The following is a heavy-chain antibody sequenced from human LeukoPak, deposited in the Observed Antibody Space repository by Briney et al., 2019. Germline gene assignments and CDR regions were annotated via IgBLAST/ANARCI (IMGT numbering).Heavy chain of an antibody. CDR2: IHRSGST. Sequence: SETLSLTCAVYGGSFSGYYWSWIRQPPGKGPEWIGEIHRSGSTNYNPSLKSRVTISVDTSKNQFSLKLSSVTAADTAVYYCARRKMQQLVGRDNWFDPWGQGTLVTVSS. CDR1: GGSFSGYY. CDR3: ARRKMQQLVGRDNWFDP. J-gene: IGHJ5*02. D-gene: IGHD6-13*01. V-gene: IGHV4-34*01.